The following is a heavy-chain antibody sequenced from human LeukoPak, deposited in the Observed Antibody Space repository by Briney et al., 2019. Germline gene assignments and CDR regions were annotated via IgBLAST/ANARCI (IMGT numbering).Heavy chain of an antibody. CDR2: ISGSGDTT. CDR1: GFTFNNYA. V-gene: IGHV3-23*01. CDR3: AKVEGGYCSSTSCSNDY. J-gene: IGHJ4*02. Sequence: GGSLRLSCAASGFTFNNYAMSWVRQAPGKGLEWVSAISGSGDTTYYADSVKGRFTVSRDNSKNTLYLQMNSLRAEDTAVYYCAKVEGGYCSSTSCSNDYWGQGTLVTVSS. D-gene: IGHD2-2*01.